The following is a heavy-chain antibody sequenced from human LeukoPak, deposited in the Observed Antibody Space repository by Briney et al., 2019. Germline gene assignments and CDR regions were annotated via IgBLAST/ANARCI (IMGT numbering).Heavy chain of an antibody. J-gene: IGHJ4*02. V-gene: IGHV1-18*01. CDR1: GYTFTSYG. CDR2: ISAYNGNT. D-gene: IGHD5-24*01. CDR3: ARHANRDGYNYWDFDY. Sequence: GASVKVSCKASGYTFTSYGISWVRQAPGQGLEWMGWISAYNGNTNYAQKLQGRVTMTTDTSTSTAYMELRSLRSDDTAVYYCARHANRDGYNYWDFDYWGQGTLVTVSS.